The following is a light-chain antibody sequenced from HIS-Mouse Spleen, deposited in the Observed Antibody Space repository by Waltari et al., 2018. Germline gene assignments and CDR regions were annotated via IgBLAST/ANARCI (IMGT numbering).Light chain of an antibody. V-gene: IGLV2-11*01. Sequence: QSALTQPRSVSGSPGPSVTLSCTGTSSDVGGFDYFPWYQQHPGKAPNLMIYDVSKRPSGVPDRFSGSKSGNTASLTISGLQAEDEADYYCCSYAGSYTFEVVFGGGTKLTVL. J-gene: IGLJ2*01. CDR1: SSDVGGFDY. CDR2: DVS. CDR3: CSYAGSYTFEVV.